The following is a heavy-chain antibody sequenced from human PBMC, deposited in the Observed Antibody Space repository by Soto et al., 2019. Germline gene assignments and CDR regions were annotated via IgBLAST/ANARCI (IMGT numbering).Heavy chain of an antibody. CDR2: VFIGGNT. Sequence: SETLSLTCTVSGGSITGGSISSTTYYWGWMRQRPGKGLEWIASVFIGGNTYYNPSLKSRVTTSVDTSKNQFSLKLSSVTAADTAVYYCARSVFPWGQGTLVTVSS. V-gene: IGHV4-39*01. J-gene: IGHJ5*02. CDR3: ARSVFP. CDR1: GGSITGGSISSTTYY.